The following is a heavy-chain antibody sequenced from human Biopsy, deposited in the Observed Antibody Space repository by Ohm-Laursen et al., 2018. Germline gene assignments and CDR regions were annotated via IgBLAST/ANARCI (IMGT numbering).Heavy chain of an antibody. CDR3: ARAVDYYDPYYYGLDV. CDR1: GESFNGYY. J-gene: IGHJ6*02. Sequence: GTLSLTWAVYGESFNGYYWSWIRQTPGKGLEWIGEINHRGSTNYNPSLKSRVTISVDTSKNQFSLKLRSVTAADTAVYYCARAVDYYDPYYYGLDVWGQGTTVTVSS. CDR2: INHRGST. D-gene: IGHD3-16*01. V-gene: IGHV4-34*01.